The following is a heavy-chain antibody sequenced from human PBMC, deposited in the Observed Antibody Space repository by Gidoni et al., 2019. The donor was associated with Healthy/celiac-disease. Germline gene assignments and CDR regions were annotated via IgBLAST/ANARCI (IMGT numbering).Heavy chain of an antibody. D-gene: IGHD3-9*01. J-gene: IGHJ4*02. CDR3: ARHRGDNYDILTGYFRSTYYVDY. Sequence: QLQLPESGPGLAKPSATLSLTCTVSGGSISSSSYYWGCIRQHPGKGLEWIGSIYYSGSTYYIPSLQSRVPISVDTSKNQFSLKLSSVTAADTAVYYCARHRGDNYDILTGYFRSTYYVDYWGQGTLVTVSS. CDR2: IYYSGST. CDR1: GGSISSSSYY. V-gene: IGHV4-39*01.